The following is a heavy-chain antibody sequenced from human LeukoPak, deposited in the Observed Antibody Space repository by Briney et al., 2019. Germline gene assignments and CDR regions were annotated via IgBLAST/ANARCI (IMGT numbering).Heavy chain of an antibody. D-gene: IGHD2-15*01. V-gene: IGHV4-61*01. J-gene: IGHJ4*02. CDR2: IYYSEST. CDR3: AGIYCSGDACYRPR. Sequence: SETLSLTCTVSGGSVSSGSYYWSWIRQPPGKGLEGIGYIYYSESTNYNPALKSRLNIPVDASKNQSSLQLSCVTAADTAVYDCAGIYCSGDACYRPRWGQGTRVSVSS. CDR1: GGSVSSGSYY.